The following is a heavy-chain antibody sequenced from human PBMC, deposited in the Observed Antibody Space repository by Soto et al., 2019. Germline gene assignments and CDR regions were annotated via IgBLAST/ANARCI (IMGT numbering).Heavy chain of an antibody. CDR1: GVTFSNSG. Sequence: GGSLRLSCAASGVTFSNSGIHWVRQAPGKGLEWLAVISYGAKREYFADSVRGRFTVSRDNSGDTLYLQMNTLRPEDTAVYYCARDRHFYDSNGDLAFDMWGQGTMVTVS. J-gene: IGHJ3*02. V-gene: IGHV3-30*03. D-gene: IGHD3-22*01. CDR2: ISYGAKRE. CDR3: ARDRHFYDSNGDLAFDM.